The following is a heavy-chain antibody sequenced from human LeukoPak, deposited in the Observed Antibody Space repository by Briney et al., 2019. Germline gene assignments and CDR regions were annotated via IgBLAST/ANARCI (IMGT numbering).Heavy chain of an antibody. D-gene: IGHD6-19*01. CDR2: INHSGST. J-gene: IGHJ6*02. V-gene: IGHV4-34*01. CDR3: AIQYSSRDYYYYGMDV. CDR1: GGSFSGYY. Sequence: SETLSLTCAVYGGSFSGYYWSWIRQPPGKGLEWIGEINHSGSTNYNPSLKSRVTISVDTSKNQFSLKLGSVTAADTAVYYCAIQYSSRDYYYYGMDVWGQGTTVTVSS.